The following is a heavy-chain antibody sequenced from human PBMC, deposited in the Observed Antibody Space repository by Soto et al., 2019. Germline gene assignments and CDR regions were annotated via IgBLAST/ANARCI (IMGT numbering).Heavy chain of an antibody. J-gene: IGHJ6*02. V-gene: IGHV1-69*06. Sequence: AVKVSCKASGGTFSSYAISWVRQAPGQGLEWMVGIIPIFGTANYAQKFQGRVTMTGNTSTSTAYMELSSLRSEDTAVYYCASAYYDFWSGYDYYYYYGMDVWGQGTTVTVSS. CDR3: ASAYYDFWSGYDYYYYYGMDV. D-gene: IGHD3-3*01. CDR2: IIPIFGTA. CDR1: GGTFSSYA.